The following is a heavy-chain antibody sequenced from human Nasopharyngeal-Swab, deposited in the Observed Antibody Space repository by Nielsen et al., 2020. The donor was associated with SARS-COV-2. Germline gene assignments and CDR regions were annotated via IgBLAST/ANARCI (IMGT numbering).Heavy chain of an antibody. V-gene: IGHV4-59*01. CDR1: GGPISSYY. J-gene: IGHJ4*02. CDR2: IYYSGST. Sequence: SETLSLTCTVSGGPISSYYWSWIRQPPGKGLEWIGYIYYSGSTNYNPSLKSRVTISVDTSKNQFSLKLSSVTAADTAVYYCAREIRVRGDFWSGYYTLFDYWGQGTLVTVSS. CDR3: AREIRVRGDFWSGYYTLFDY. D-gene: IGHD3-3*01.